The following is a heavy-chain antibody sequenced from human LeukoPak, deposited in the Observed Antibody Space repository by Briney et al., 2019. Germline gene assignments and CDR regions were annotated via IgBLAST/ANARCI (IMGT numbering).Heavy chain of an antibody. D-gene: IGHD6-19*01. Sequence: GGSLRLSCAASGFTFSSYAMRWVRQAPGQGLEWVSAISDSGGSTYYADSVKGRFTISRDNSKNTLYLQMNSLRAEDTAVYYCAKQDIRSSAWYDWGQGTPVTVSS. J-gene: IGHJ4*02. CDR1: GFTFSSYA. V-gene: IGHV3-23*01. CDR2: ISDSGGST. CDR3: AKQDIRSSAWYD.